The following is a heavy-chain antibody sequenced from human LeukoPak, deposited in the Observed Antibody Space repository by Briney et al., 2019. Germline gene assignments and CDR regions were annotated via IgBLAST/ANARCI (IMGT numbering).Heavy chain of an antibody. CDR2: IGTDEHRT. V-gene: IGHV3-23*01. J-gene: IGHJ1*01. CDR3: AKDLDSTDLYDHAD. D-gene: IGHD2/OR15-2a*01. CDR1: GFRFSRYA. Sequence: PGGSLRLSCVASGFRFSRYAMNWVRPIPGKGLEWVSLIGTDEHRTHYADSVRGRFIISRDNSKDTLFLQMHSLRAEDTALYYCAKDLDSTDLYDHADRGQGTLVTVSS.